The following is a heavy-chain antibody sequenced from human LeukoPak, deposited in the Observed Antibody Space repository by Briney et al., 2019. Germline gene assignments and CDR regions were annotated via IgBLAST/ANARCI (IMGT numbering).Heavy chain of an antibody. D-gene: IGHD1-26*01. CDR3: AKEEEWELKPGGHY. CDR1: GFNVSSNY. CDR2: ISGSGGST. J-gene: IGHJ4*02. Sequence: QAGGSLRLSCAASGFNVSSNYMSWVRQAPGKGLEWVSAISGSGGSTYYADSVKGRFTISRDNSKNTLYLQMNSLRAEDTAVYYCAKEEEWELKPGGHYWGQGTLVTVSS. V-gene: IGHV3-23*01.